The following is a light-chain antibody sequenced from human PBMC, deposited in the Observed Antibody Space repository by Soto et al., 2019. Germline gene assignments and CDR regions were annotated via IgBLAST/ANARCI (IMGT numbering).Light chain of an antibody. Sequence: DIQMTQSPSSLSASVGDTVTITCRASQSISSYLNWYQQKPGKAPKLLVYAASSLQSGVPSRFSGSGSGTDFTPTISSLQPEDFATYYCQQSYSTPSITCGQGTRREIK. V-gene: IGKV1-39*01. CDR2: AAS. CDR1: QSISSY. CDR3: QQSYSTPSIT. J-gene: IGKJ5*01.